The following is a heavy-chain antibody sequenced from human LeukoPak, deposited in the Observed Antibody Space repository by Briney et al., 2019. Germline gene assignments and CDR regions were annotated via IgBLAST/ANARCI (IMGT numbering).Heavy chain of an antibody. J-gene: IGHJ4*02. CDR1: GFTFSSYG. CDR3: ARGTVTTDSLDY. CDR2: ISYDGSNK. V-gene: IGHV3-30*03. D-gene: IGHD4-17*01. Sequence: PGRSLRLSCAASGFTFSSYGMHWVRQAPGKGLEWVAVISYDGSNKYYADSVKGRFTISRDNSKNTLYLQMNSLRAEDTAVYYCARGTVTTDSLDYWGQGTLVTVSS.